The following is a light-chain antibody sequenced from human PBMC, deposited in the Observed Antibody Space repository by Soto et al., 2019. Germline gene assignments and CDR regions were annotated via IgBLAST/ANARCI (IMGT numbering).Light chain of an antibody. J-gene: IGKJ2*01. CDR2: TSS. CDR3: QQIYITPYT. Sequence: DIQMTQSPSSLSVSVGDRVTITCRASQSINRYLNWYQQKPGKAPRLLIYTSSNLQSGVPSTFSGSGSGTDFTLTISSLQPEDFATYFCQQIYITPYTFGQGTKLESK. V-gene: IGKV1-39*01. CDR1: QSINRY.